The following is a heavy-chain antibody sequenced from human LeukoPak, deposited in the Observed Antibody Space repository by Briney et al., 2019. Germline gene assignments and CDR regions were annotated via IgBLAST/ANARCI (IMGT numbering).Heavy chain of an antibody. V-gene: IGHV4-59*01. D-gene: IGHD2-15*01. CDR1: GGSISTYY. J-gene: IGHJ6*02. Sequence: SETLSLTCTVSGGSISTYYWSWIRQPPGKGLEWIGEIYYSGSTNYNPSLKSRVTISIDTSKNQFSLKLSSVTAADTAVYYCVRDSVTGRYCSGGRCSHYYYGMDVWGQGTTVTVSS. CDR3: VRDSVTGRYCSGGRCSHYYYGMDV. CDR2: IYYSGST.